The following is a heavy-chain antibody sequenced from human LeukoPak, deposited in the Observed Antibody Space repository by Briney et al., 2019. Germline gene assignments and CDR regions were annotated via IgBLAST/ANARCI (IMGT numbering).Heavy chain of an antibody. V-gene: IGHV1-46*01. CDR2: VDPSGGST. D-gene: IGHD6-13*01. Sequence: ASVKVSCKASGYTLTSHYMHWVRQAPGQGLEWMGIVDPSGGSTSRAQKFQGRVTIIRDTSTSTVYMELSSLRSEDTAVYYCARDNTAAGPFDYWGRGTLVTVSS. J-gene: IGHJ4*02. CDR3: ARDNTAAGPFDY. CDR1: GYTLTSHY.